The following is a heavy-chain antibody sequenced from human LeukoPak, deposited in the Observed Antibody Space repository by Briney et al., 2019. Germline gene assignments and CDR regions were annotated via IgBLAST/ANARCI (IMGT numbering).Heavy chain of an antibody. CDR3: ARDLPGTYYDSSGN. J-gene: IGHJ4*02. V-gene: IGHV3-21*01. D-gene: IGHD3-22*01. Sequence: GGSLRLSCAASGFTFSSYSMNWVRQAPGKGLEWVSSISSSSSYIYYADSVKGRFTISRDNAKNSLYLQMNSLRAEDTAVYYCARDLPGTYYDSSGNWGQGTLVTVSS. CDR1: GFTFSSYS. CDR2: ISSSSSYI.